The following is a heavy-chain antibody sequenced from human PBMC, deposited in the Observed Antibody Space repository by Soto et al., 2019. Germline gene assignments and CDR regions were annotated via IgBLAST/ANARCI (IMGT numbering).Heavy chain of an antibody. J-gene: IGHJ3*02. CDR2: ISGSGGST. CDR1: GFTFSSYA. CDR3: AKPYYYDSRGYPGAFDI. Sequence: GGSLRLSCAASGFTFSSYAMSWVRQAPGKGLEWVSAISGSGGSTYYADSVKGRFTISRDNSKNTLYLQMNSLRAEDTAVYYCAKPYYYDSRGYPGAFDIWGQGTMVTVSS. D-gene: IGHD3-22*01. V-gene: IGHV3-23*01.